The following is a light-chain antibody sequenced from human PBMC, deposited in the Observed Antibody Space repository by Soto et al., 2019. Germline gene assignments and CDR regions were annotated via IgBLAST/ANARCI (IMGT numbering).Light chain of an antibody. CDR3: KQYNDWHRT. V-gene: IGKV3-15*01. CDR2: GAS. J-gene: IGKJ1*01. CDR1: QSVGIN. Sequence: EVVMTQSPAILSVSPGERATLSCRASQSVGINVAWYQQKPGQAPRLLIYGASTRATGSPDRFSASGSATEFTLTISNLLSEDLAVYYCKQYNDWHRTVGQGTKVEIK.